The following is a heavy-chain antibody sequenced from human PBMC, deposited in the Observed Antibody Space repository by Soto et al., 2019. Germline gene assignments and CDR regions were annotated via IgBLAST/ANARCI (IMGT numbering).Heavy chain of an antibody. CDR1: GYTFTNNG. D-gene: IGHD1-1*01. J-gene: IGHJ6*02. V-gene: IGHV1-18*04. CDR3: ARGSTHYNIDV. Sequence: QVQLVQSGGEVRKPGASVKVSCKTSGYTFTNNGINWVRQAPGQGLEWMGWISGYNANTKYAQKFQGRVNLTTDTLTSTAFMELRSLRSDDTAVFYCARGSTHYNIDVWGQGTTVTVSS. CDR2: ISGYNANT.